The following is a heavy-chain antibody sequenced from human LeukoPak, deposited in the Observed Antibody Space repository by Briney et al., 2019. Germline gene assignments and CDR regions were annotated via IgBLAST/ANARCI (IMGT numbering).Heavy chain of an antibody. V-gene: IGHV4-34*01. J-gene: IGHJ5*02. CDR1: GGSISSYY. D-gene: IGHD3-10*01. CDR3: ARHRRTYYYGSGNWFDP. Sequence: SETLSLTCTVSGGSISSYYWSWIRQPAGKGLEWIGEINHSGSTNYNPSLKSRVTISVDTSKNQFSLKLSSVTAADTAVYYCARHRRTYYYGSGNWFDPWGQGTLVTVSS. CDR2: INHSGST.